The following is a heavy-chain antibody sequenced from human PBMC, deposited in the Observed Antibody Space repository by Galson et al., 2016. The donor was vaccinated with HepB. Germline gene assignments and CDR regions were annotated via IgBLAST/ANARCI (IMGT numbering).Heavy chain of an antibody. V-gene: IGHV1-18*01. CDR3: ARVLQQLASNWFDP. CDR2: ITACNGNT. J-gene: IGHJ5*02. D-gene: IGHD6-13*01. CDR1: GYTLATYG. Sequence: SVKVSCKASGYTLATYGISWVRQAPGQGLEWMGWITACNGNTKYEQKFQGRVTMTTDTSTSTAYMELRSLRSDDTAVYYCARVLQQLASNWFDPWGQGTLVIVSS.